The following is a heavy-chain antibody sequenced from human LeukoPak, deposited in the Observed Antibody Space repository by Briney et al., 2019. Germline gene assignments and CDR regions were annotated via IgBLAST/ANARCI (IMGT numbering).Heavy chain of an antibody. J-gene: IGHJ4*02. D-gene: IGHD2-15*01. Sequence: GGSLRLFCAASGFTFSNYWMSWVRQAPGKGLAWVAHIKEDGGEKYYVDPVKGRFTISRDNAKNSLYLQMNSLRAEDTAMYYCVRDRGYCSGGTCYALWDYWCQGTLVTVSS. V-gene: IGHV3-7*01. CDR3: VRDRGYCSGGTCYALWDY. CDR1: GFTFSNYW. CDR2: IKEDGGEK.